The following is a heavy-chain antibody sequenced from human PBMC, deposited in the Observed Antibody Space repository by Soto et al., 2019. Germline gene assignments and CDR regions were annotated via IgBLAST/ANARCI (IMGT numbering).Heavy chain of an antibody. Sequence: SETLSLTCTVSGGSISSYYWSWIRQPPGKGLEWIGYIYYSGSTNYNPSLKSRVTISVDTSKNQFSLQLSSVTAADTAVYYCARTYYYGSGRLYYFDYWGQGTLVTVSS. V-gene: IGHV4-59*01. CDR3: ARTYYYGSGRLYYFDY. D-gene: IGHD3-10*01. CDR1: GGSISSYY. J-gene: IGHJ4*02. CDR2: IYYSGST.